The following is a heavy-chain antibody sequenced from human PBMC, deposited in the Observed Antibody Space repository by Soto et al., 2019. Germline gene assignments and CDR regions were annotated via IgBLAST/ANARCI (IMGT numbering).Heavy chain of an antibody. Sequence: GGSLRLSCAASGFTFSSYAMHWVRQAPGKGLEWVAVISYDGSNKYYVDSVKGRFTISRDNSKNTLYLQMNSLRAEDTAVYYCARDRVPAAMPITWRPIPQDTYYYYGMDVWGQGTTVTVSS. D-gene: IGHD2-2*01. CDR1: GFTFSSYA. J-gene: IGHJ6*02. CDR3: ARDRVPAAMPITWRPIPQDTYYYYGMDV. V-gene: IGHV3-30-3*01. CDR2: ISYDGSNK.